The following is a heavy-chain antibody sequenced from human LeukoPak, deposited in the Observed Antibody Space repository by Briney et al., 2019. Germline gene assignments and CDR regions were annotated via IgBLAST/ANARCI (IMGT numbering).Heavy chain of an antibody. CDR2: INHSGST. Sequence: PSETLSLTCAVYGGSFRGYYWGWIRQPPGKGLEWIGEINHSGSTNYNPSLKSRVTISVDTSKKQFSLKLSSVTAADTAVYYCASRKLGNDYWGQGTLVTVSS. D-gene: IGHD7-27*01. CDR3: ASRKLGNDY. V-gene: IGHV4-34*01. CDR1: GGSFRGYY. J-gene: IGHJ4*02.